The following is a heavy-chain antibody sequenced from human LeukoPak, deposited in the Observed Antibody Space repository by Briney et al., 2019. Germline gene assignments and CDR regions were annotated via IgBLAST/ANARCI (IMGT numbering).Heavy chain of an antibody. J-gene: IGHJ4*02. D-gene: IGHD3-3*01. V-gene: IGHV3-23*01. CDR2: ISGSGGST. Sequence: GGSLRLSCAASGFTFSSYAMSWVRQAPGKGLEWVSAISGSGGSTYYADSVKGRFTISRDNSKNSLYLQINSLRAEDTAVYYCAKGYDFWSCYSDYWGQGTLVTVSS. CDR1: GFTFSSYA. CDR3: AKGYDFWSCYSDY.